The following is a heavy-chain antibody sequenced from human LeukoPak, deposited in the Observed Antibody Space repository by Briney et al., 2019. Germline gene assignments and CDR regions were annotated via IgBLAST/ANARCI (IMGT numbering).Heavy chain of an antibody. CDR1: GGTFSSYA. CDR3: ARAVEYYYDSSGYYAGY. J-gene: IGHJ4*02. CDR2: IIPIFGAA. Sequence: ASVKVSCKASGGTFSSYAISWVRQAPGQGLEWMGGIIPIFGAANYAQKFQGRVTITADESTSTAYMELSSLRSEDTAVCYCARAVEYYYDSSGYYAGYWGQGTLVTVSS. D-gene: IGHD3-22*01. V-gene: IGHV1-69*13.